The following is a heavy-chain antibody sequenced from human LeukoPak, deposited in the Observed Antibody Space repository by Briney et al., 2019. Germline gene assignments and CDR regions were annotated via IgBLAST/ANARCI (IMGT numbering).Heavy chain of an antibody. CDR2: ISGSGGGT. CDR3: ATDLILTGYYSGGY. J-gene: IGHJ4*02. Sequence: GGSLRLSCAASGFTFSSYAMSWVRQAPGKGLEWVSAISGSGGGTYYADSVRGRFTISRDDSKNTLYLQLNSQRAEDTAVYYCATDLILTGYYSGGYWGQGTPVTVSS. CDR1: GFTFSSYA. V-gene: IGHV3-23*01. D-gene: IGHD3-9*01.